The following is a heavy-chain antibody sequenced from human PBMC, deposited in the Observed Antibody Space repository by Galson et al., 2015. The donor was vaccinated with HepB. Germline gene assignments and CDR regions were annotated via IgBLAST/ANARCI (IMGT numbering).Heavy chain of an antibody. J-gene: IGHJ4*02. CDR2: IYWNDDK. Sequence: PALVKPTQTLTLTCTFSGFSLSTSGVGVGWIRQPPGKALEWLALIYWNDDKRYSPSLKSRLTITKDTSKNQVVLTMTNMDPVDTATYYCARSGFMITFGGYDYWGQGTLVTVSS. V-gene: IGHV2-5*01. CDR1: GFSLSTSGVG. CDR3: ARSGFMITFGGYDY. D-gene: IGHD3-16*01.